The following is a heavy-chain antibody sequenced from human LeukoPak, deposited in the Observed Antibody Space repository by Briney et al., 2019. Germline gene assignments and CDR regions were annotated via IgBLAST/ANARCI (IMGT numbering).Heavy chain of an antibody. D-gene: IGHD3-9*01. J-gene: IGHJ6*02. CDR1: GGSFSGYY. CDR3: ASRIDILTGYQGSYYYYGMDV. Sequence: SETLSLTCAVYGGSFSGYYWSWSRQPPGKGLEWIGEINHSGSTNYNPSLKSRVTISVDTSKNQFSLKLSSVTAADTAVYYCASRIDILTGYQGSYYYYGMDVWGQGTLVPVSS. V-gene: IGHV4-34*01. CDR2: INHSGST.